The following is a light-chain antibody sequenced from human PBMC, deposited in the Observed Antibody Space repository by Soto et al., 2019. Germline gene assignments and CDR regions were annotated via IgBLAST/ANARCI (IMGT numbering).Light chain of an antibody. CDR3: QQYYSFPRT. V-gene: IGKV1-5*03. CDR2: KSS. J-gene: IGKJ1*01. CDR1: QSVGSW. Sequence: IQMTQSLSPRSASLEDRFTLTSRPSQSVGSWLAWYQQKPGKAPNLLIYKSSSLESGVPSRFSGSGSGTEFTLTISNLQPDDFATYYCQQYYSFPRTFGPGTKVDIK.